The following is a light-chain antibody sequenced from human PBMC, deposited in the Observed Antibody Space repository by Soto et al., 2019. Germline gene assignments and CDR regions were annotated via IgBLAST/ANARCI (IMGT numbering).Light chain of an antibody. CDR1: QTVSGN. V-gene: IGKV3-15*01. J-gene: IGKJ1*01. CDR3: QQYNNWPPWT. CDR2: GAS. Sequence: EIVMTQSPATLSVSPGERATLSCRASQTVSGNLAWYQQKPGQAPRLLIYGASTRATGIPARFSGSGSGTEFTLTLSSLQSEDFAVYYCQQYNNWPPWTFGRGTKVEIK.